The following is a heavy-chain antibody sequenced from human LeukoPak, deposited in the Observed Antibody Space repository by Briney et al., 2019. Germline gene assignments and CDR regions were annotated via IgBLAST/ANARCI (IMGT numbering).Heavy chain of an antibody. V-gene: IGHV3-30*18. Sequence: GGSLRLSCAASGFTFSSYGMHWVRQAPGKGLEWVAVISYDGSNKYYADSVKGRFTISRDNSKNTLYLQMNSLRAEDTAVYYCAKDRYSSGWHLTHYFDYWGQGTLVTVSS. CDR3: AKDRYSSGWHLTHYFDY. D-gene: IGHD6-19*01. J-gene: IGHJ4*02. CDR2: ISYDGSNK. CDR1: GFTFSSYG.